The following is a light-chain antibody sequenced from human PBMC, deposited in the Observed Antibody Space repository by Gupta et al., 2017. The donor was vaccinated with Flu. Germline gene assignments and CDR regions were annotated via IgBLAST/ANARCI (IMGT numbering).Light chain of an antibody. CDR2: LGS. Sequence: VLTQSLLSLPVSPGEPASISCRSSQSLLASNGYNYLDWYVQKPGQSPQLLIYLGSNRASRVPNRFSGSGSGTDFTLKISRVDAEDVGVYCCMQAIQIPKTFGQGTKVEIK. J-gene: IGKJ1*01. CDR3: MQAIQIPKT. V-gene: IGKV2-28*01. CDR1: QSLLASNGYNY.